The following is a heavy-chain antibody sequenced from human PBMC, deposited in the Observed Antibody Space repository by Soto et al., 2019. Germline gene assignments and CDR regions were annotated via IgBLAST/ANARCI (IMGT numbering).Heavy chain of an antibody. Sequence: QVQLMQSGAEVKKPGASVKVSCKASGYTFTRYYIHCVRQAPGRGLEWMGIINPSTGSASYARMFKGRVDVTRDTSTSTVYMEVSSLRSEDTAVYYCARDPNFSLTFHYYGMDVWGQGTTVTVSS. CDR3: ARDPNFSLTFHYYGMDV. J-gene: IGHJ6*02. CDR1: GYTFTRYY. V-gene: IGHV1-46*01. CDR2: INPSTGSA.